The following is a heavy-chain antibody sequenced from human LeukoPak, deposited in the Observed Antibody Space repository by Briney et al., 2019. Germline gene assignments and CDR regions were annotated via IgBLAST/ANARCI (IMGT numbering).Heavy chain of an antibody. CDR1: GYTFTGHY. Sequence: GASVKVSCKASGYTFTGHYMHWVRQAAGQGLEWMGRINPNSGGTNYAQKFLGRVTMTRDTSISTAYMELSRLRSDDTAVYYCARGATAGTGDLGYWGQGTLVTVSS. CDR2: INPNSGGT. CDR3: ARGATAGTGDLGY. J-gene: IGHJ4*02. D-gene: IGHD7-27*01. V-gene: IGHV1-2*06.